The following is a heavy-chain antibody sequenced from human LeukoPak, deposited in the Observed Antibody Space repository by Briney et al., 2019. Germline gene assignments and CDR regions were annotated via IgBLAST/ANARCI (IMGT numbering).Heavy chain of an antibody. Sequence: ASVKVSCKASGYTFTGYYIHWVRQAPGQGLEWMGWINPNSGDTHYAQKFQGRVTMTRDTSISTASMQLSRLRSDDTAVYFCARDPNYDTSGYHYGGDGVDYWGQGTLVTVSS. CDR3: ARDPNYDTSGYHYGGDGVDY. CDR2: INPNSGDT. CDR1: GYTFTGYY. J-gene: IGHJ4*02. D-gene: IGHD3-22*01. V-gene: IGHV1-2*02.